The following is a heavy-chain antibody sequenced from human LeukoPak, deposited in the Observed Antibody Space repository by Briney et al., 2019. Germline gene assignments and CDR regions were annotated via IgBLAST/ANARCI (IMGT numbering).Heavy chain of an antibody. CDR3: AINHQFTYYYGSGSYGYFDY. J-gene: IGHJ4*02. CDR2: INPNSGGT. CDR1: GYTFTGYY. D-gene: IGHD3-10*01. Sequence: ASVKVSCKATGYTFTGYYMHWVRHAPGQGLGWMVWINPNSGGTNYAQKFQGRVTMTRDTSISTAYMELSRLRSDDTAVYYCAINHQFTYYYGSGSYGYFDYWGQGTLVTVSS. V-gene: IGHV1-2*02.